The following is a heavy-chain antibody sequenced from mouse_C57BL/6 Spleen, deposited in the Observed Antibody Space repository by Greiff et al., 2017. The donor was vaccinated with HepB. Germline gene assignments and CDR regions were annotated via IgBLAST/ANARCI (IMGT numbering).Heavy chain of an antibody. CDR1: GYTFTSYW. CDR3: ARALGRDYWYFDV. Sequence: VQLQQPGAELVMPGASVKLSCKASGYTFTSYWMHWVKQRPGQGLEWIGEIDPSDSYTNYNQKFKGKSTLTVDKSSSTAYMQLSSLTSEDSAVYYCARALGRDYWYFDVWGTGTTVTVSS. J-gene: IGHJ1*03. CDR2: IDPSDSYT. D-gene: IGHD4-1*01. V-gene: IGHV1-69*01.